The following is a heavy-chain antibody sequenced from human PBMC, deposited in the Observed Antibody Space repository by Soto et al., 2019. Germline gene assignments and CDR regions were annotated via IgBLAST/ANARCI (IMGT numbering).Heavy chain of an antibody. Sequence: EVRLLESGGGLVQPGGSLRLSCAASGLTVGSSAMTWVRQAPGKGLEWISSLPGDGKATYYADSVKGRFTISRDISKNTLFLQMDSLRVEDTAIYFCARITRSWGQGTRVTVSS. V-gene: IGHV3-23*01. CDR1: GLTVGSSA. D-gene: IGHD3-3*01. J-gene: IGHJ5*02. CDR3: ARITRS. CDR2: LPGDGKAT.